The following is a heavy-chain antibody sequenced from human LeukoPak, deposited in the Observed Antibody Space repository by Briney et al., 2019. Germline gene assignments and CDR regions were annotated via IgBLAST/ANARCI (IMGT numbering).Heavy chain of an antibody. Sequence: GGSLRLSCVASEFSFSDYSMNRVRQSPGKGLEWISYITSRSAFTYFADSVKGRFTISRDDAKNSVYLHLNSLRVDDTAVYYCARDLTSAYWSPGGYYYYMDVWGKGTAVTVSS. D-gene: IGHD3-16*01. CDR2: ITSRSAFT. CDR1: EFSFSDYS. J-gene: IGHJ6*03. CDR3: ARDLTSAYWSPGGYYYYMDV. V-gene: IGHV3-48*01.